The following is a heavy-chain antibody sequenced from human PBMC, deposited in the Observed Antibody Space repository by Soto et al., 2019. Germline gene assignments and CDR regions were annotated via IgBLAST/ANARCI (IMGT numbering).Heavy chain of an antibody. Sequence: QVQLQESGPGLVKPSETLSLTCTVSGGSIGTYYWSWIRQSPGKGMEWIGYIYHSGSTNYTPSLKSRATISVDTPMNLFSLRLSSVTVADTAVYYCARDRSRYEWFGTWGQGILVTVSS. D-gene: IGHD5-12*01. CDR3: ARDRSRYEWFGT. CDR2: IYHSGST. CDR1: GGSIGTYY. J-gene: IGHJ5*02. V-gene: IGHV4-59*01.